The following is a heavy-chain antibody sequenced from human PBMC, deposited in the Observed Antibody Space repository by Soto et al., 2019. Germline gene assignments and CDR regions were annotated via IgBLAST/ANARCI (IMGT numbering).Heavy chain of an antibody. CDR2: INHSGVT. D-gene: IGHD1-26*01. CDR1: GGSFSGYY. V-gene: IGHV4-34*01. CDR3: ARFRGATTSVIDY. J-gene: IGHJ4*02. Sequence: SETLSLTCAVYGGSFSGYYWSWIRQPPGKGLEWIGEINHSGVTNYKPSLKRRVTISVDTSKNQFSLKLSSVTAADTAVYYCARFRGATTSVIDYWGQGTLVT.